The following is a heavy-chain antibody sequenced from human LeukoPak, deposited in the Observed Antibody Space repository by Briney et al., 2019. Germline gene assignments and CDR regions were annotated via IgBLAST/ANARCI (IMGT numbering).Heavy chain of an antibody. CDR1: GFTFDDYA. CDR2: ISADGGRK. Sequence: HPGGSLRLSCAASGFTFDDYAMHWVRQAPGKGLEWVSVISADGGRKTYADSVKGRFTISRDNSKNSLYLQMNSLRSEDTAMYYCAKESGKFDYWGQGTLVAVSS. J-gene: IGHJ4*02. CDR3: AKESGKFDY. V-gene: IGHV3-43*02.